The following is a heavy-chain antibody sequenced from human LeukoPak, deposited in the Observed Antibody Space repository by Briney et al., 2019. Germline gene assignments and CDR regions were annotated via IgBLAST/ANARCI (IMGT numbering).Heavy chain of an antibody. Sequence: PGGSLRISCAASGFTFSSYTMVWGPQAPGKGLEWVSSISTTGVYIYTADSMKGRFTISRDNARYSLYLQRSSMRVDDTAVYFCARETPAPSRYFDLWGRGTLVTVSS. J-gene: IGHJ2*01. CDR1: GFTFSSYT. CDR2: ISTTGVYI. CDR3: ARETPAPSRYFDL. V-gene: IGHV3-21*01. D-gene: IGHD2-2*01.